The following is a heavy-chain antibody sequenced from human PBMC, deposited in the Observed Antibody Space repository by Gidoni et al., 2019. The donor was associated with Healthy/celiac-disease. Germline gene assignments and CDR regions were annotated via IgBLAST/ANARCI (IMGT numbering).Heavy chain of an antibody. J-gene: IGHJ3*02. Sequence: EVQLVQSGAEVKKPGESLKISCKGSGYSFTSYWIGWVRQMPGKGLEWMGIIYPGDSDTRYSPSFQGQVTISADKSISTAYLQWSSLKASDTAMYYCARPYYYDSSGYSGGHDAFDIWGQGTMVTVSS. CDR3: ARPYYYDSSGYSGGHDAFDI. CDR1: GYSFTSYW. CDR2: IYPGDSDT. V-gene: IGHV5-51*01. D-gene: IGHD3-22*01.